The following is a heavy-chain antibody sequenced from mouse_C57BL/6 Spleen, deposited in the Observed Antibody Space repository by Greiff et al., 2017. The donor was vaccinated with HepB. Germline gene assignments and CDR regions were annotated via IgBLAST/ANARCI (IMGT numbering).Heavy chain of an antibody. J-gene: IGHJ1*03. V-gene: IGHV1-82*01. CDR2: IYPGDGDT. CDR3: ASYYGSSWYFDV. D-gene: IGHD1-1*01. Sequence: VKLQQSGPELVKPGASVKISCKASGYAFSSSWMNWVKQRPGKGLEWIGRIYPGDGDTNYNGKFKGKATLTADKSSSTAYMQLSSLTSEDSAVYFCASYYGSSWYFDVWGTGTTVTVSS. CDR1: GYAFSSSW.